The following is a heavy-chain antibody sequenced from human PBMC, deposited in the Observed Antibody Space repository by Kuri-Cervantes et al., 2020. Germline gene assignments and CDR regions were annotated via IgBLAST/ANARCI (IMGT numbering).Heavy chain of an antibody. D-gene: IGHD6-6*01. CDR2: ISYDGSNK. V-gene: IGHV3-30-3*01. J-gene: IGHJ4*02. CDR3: ARDREYSSSSPLDY. Sequence: GGSLRLSCAASGFTFSSYAMHWVRQAPGKGLEWVAVISYDGSNKYYADSVKGRFTISRDNSKNPLYLQMNSLRAEDTAVYYCARDREYSSSSPLDYWGQGTLVTVSS. CDR1: GFTFSSYA.